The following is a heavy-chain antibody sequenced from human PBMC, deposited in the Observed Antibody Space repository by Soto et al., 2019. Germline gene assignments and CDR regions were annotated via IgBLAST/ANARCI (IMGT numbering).Heavy chain of an antibody. Sequence: GESLKISCWGSGYTFTSYWISWVRQMPGKGLEWMGIIFPGDSDTRYSPSFQGQVTISADKSISTVYLQWSSLKASDTAMYYCARQYCTAGSCYRPWGQGTLVTVSS. J-gene: IGHJ5*02. CDR3: ARQYCTAGSCYRP. V-gene: IGHV5-51*01. CDR2: IFPGDSDT. D-gene: IGHD2-15*01. CDR1: GYTFTSYW.